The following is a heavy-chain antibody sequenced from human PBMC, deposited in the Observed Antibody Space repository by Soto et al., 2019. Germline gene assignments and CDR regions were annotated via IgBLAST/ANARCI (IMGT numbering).Heavy chain of an antibody. CDR3: ARHPLQSGYSSGWYWSFSWFDP. V-gene: IGHV4-39*01. J-gene: IGHJ5*02. D-gene: IGHD6-19*01. Sequence: QLQLQESGPGLVKPSETLSLTCTVSGGSISSSSYYWGWIRQPPGKGLEWIGSIYYSGSTYYNPSLKSRVTISVDTSKNQFSLKLSSVIAADTAVYYCARHPLQSGYSSGWYWSFSWFDPWGQGTLVTVSS. CDR1: GGSISSSSYY. CDR2: IYYSGST.